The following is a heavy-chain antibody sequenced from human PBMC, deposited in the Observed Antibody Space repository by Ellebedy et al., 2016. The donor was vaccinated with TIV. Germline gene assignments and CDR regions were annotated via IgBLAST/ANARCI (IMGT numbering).Heavy chain of an antibody. Sequence: GESPKISCKGSGYSFTSYWLGLVRQMPGKGLEWMGIIYPGDSDTRYSPSFQGQVTISADKSISTAYLQWSSLTASDTAMYYCARGGYPSTATRFDFDYWGQGTLVTVSS. CDR3: ARGGYPSTATRFDFDY. CDR2: IYPGDSDT. J-gene: IGHJ4*02. CDR1: GYSFTSYW. V-gene: IGHV5-51*01. D-gene: IGHD5-12*01.